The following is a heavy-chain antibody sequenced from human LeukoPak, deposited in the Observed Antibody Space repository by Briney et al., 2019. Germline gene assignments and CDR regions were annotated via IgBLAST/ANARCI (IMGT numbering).Heavy chain of an antibody. V-gene: IGHV3-43*01. CDR3: AKDGAAGTSSYFDY. Sequence: PGGSLRLSCAASGFTFDDYTMHWVRQAPGKGLEWVSLISWDGGSTYYADSVKGRFTISRDNSKNPLYLQMNSLRTEDTALYYCAKDGAAGTSSYFDYWGQGTLVTVSS. CDR1: GFTFDDYT. J-gene: IGHJ4*02. D-gene: IGHD6-13*01. CDR2: ISWDGGST.